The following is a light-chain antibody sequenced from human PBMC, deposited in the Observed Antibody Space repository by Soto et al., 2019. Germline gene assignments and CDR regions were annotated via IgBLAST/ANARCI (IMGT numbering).Light chain of an antibody. CDR3: SSYTSSSLGV. CDR1: SRDVGGYNY. V-gene: IGLV2-14*01. Sequence: QAASVSGSPGQSITISCTGTSRDVGGYNYVSWYQQHPGKAPKLMIYDVSNRPSGVSNRFSGSKSGNTASLTISGLQAEDEADYYCSSYTSSSLGVFGGGTKLTVL. CDR2: DVS. J-gene: IGLJ2*01.